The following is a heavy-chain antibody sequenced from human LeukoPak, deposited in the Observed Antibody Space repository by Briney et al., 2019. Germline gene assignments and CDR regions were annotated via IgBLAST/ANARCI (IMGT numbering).Heavy chain of an antibody. CDR2: ISSSSSYI. CDR3: ARDRERLRDVDFDY. J-gene: IGHJ4*02. CDR1: GFTFSSYS. V-gene: IGHV3-21*01. Sequence: GGSLRLSCAASGFTFSSYSMNWVRQAPGKGLEWVSSISSSSSYIYYADSVKGRFTISRDNAKNSLYLQMNSLRAEDTAVYYCARDRERLRDVDFDYWGQGTLVTVSS. D-gene: IGHD5-24*01.